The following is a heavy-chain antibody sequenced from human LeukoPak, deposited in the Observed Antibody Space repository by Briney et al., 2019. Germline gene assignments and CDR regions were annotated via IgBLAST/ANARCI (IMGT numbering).Heavy chain of an antibody. CDR1: GGTFSSYA. CDR2: IIPIFGIA. D-gene: IGHD3-16*01. J-gene: IGHJ4*02. Sequence: SVKVSCKASGGTFSSYAISWMRQAPGLGLEWMGRIIPIFGIANYAQKFQGRVTITADKSTSTAYMELSSLRSEDTAVYYCAKNGEGGSYFDYWGQGTLVTVSS. CDR3: AKNGEGGSYFDY. V-gene: IGHV1-69*04.